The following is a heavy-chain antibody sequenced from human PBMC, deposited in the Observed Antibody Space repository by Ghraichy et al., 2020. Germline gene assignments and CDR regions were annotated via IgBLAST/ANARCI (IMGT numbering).Heavy chain of an antibody. Sequence: SETLSLTCTVSGGSISSSSYYWGWIRQPPGKGLEWIGSIYYSGSTYYNPSLKSRVTISVDTSKNQFSLKLSSVTAADTAVYYCARRKLQWLPQGVDYFDYWGQGNLVTVSS. CDR1: GGSISSSSYY. CDR2: IYYSGST. D-gene: IGHD6-19*01. V-gene: IGHV4-39*01. J-gene: IGHJ4*02. CDR3: ARRKLQWLPQGVDYFDY.